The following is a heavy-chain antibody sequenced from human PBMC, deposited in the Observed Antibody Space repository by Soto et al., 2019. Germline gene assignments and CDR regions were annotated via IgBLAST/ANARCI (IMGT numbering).Heavy chain of an antibody. CDR3: AKGPYSGGGQRWFDP. Sequence: PGGPLRLSCPASGFTFRSYAMSWVRQAPGKGLEWVSGISRRGGSTSYAASVKGRFTISNDNTRNTLYLQMNSRRAEDTTIYYCAKGPYSGGGQRWFDPWGQGTQVTVCS. CDR1: GFTFRSYA. CDR2: ISRRGGST. J-gene: IGHJ5*02. D-gene: IGHD2-15*01. V-gene: IGHV3-23*01.